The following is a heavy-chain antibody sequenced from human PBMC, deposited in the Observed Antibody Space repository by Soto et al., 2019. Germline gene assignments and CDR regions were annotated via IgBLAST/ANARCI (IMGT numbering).Heavy chain of an antibody. CDR1: GYTLTELS. J-gene: IGHJ4*02. CDR2: ISAYNGNT. CDR3: ATSEHYDFWSGYSKPFDY. V-gene: IGHV1-18*01. D-gene: IGHD3-3*01. Sequence: GASVKVSCKVSGYTLTELSMHWVRQAPGKGLEWMGWISAYNGNTNYAQKLQGRVTMTTDTSTSIAYMELRSLRSDDTAVYYCATSEHYDFWSGYSKPFDYWGQGTLVTSPQ.